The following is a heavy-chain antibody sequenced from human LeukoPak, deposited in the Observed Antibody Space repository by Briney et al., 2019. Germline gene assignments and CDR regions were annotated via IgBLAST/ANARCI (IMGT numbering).Heavy chain of an antibody. V-gene: IGHV4-34*01. CDR3: ARGLIVDYGDWFDP. CDR1: GGSFSGYY. D-gene: IGHD4-17*01. Sequence: SETLSLTCAVYGGSFSGYYWSWIRQPPGKGLEWIGEINHSGSTNYNPSLKSRVTISVDTSKNQFSLKLSSVTAADTAVYYCARGLIVDYGDWFDPWGLGTLVTVSS. J-gene: IGHJ5*02. CDR2: INHSGST.